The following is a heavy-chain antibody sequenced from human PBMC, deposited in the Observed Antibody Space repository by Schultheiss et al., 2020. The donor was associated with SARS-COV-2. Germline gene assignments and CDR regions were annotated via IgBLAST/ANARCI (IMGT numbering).Heavy chain of an antibody. CDR3: AREYSSGWHLKYFDY. CDR1: GFTFSRFW. V-gene: IGHV3-7*03. CDR2: IKEDGSEK. J-gene: IGHJ4*02. D-gene: IGHD6-19*01. Sequence: GGSLRLSCAASGFTFSRFWMSWVRQAPGKGLEWVANIKEDGSEKYYVDSVKGRFTISRDNAKNSLYLQMNSLRAEDTAVYYCAREYSSGWHLKYFDYWGQGTLVTVSS.